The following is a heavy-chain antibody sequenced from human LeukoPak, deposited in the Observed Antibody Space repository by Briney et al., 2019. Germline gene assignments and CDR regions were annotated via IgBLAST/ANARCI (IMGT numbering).Heavy chain of an antibody. V-gene: IGHV3-23*01. CDR3: AKRLGSNDNAFDI. CDR2: ISGSGSKT. J-gene: IGHJ3*02. D-gene: IGHD2-15*01. CDR1: GFTFSSYG. Sequence: GGSLRLSCAASGFTFSSYGMHWVRQTPGKGLEWVSAISGSGSKTYYGDSVKGRFTISRDNSKNTLYLQMNSLRVEDTAVYYCAKRLGSNDNAFDIWGQGTTVTVSS.